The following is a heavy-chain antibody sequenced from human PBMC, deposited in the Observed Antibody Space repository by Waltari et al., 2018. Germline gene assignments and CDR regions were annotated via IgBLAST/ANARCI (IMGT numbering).Heavy chain of an antibody. J-gene: IGHJ4*02. D-gene: IGHD4-17*01. V-gene: IGHV4-4*02. CDR2: IYHYGSA. Sequence: QVQLQESGPGLVKPSGTLSLTCTVSGDSISNSSWWSWVRQPPGKGLEWIGEIYHYGSANYNPSLKSRVTISVDKSKNQFSLKVNAVTAADTAVYFWAKAGLNTVTEGYFDYWGQGTLVTVSS. CDR1: GDSISNSSW. CDR3: AKAGLNTVTEGYFDY.